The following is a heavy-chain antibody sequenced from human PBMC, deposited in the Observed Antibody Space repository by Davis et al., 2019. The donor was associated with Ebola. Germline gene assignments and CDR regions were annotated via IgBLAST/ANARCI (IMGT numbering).Heavy chain of an antibody. CDR2: IIPIFGTA. CDR1: GGTFSSYA. V-gene: IGHV1-69*13. D-gene: IGHD5-12*01. CDR3: ARVASGYDWLSDY. J-gene: IGHJ4*02. Sequence: SVKVSCKASGGTFSSYAISWVRQAPGQGLEWMGGIIPIFGTANYAQRFQGRVTITADESRTTAYMELTSLTSEDTAVYYCARVASGYDWLSDYWGQGTLVTVSS.